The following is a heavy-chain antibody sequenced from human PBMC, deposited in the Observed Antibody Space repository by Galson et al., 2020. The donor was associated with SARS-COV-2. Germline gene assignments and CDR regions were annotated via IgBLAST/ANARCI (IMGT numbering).Heavy chain of an antibody. V-gene: IGHV1-2*04. CDR1: GYTFTGYY. Sequence: ASVKVSCKASGYTFTGYYMHWVRQAPGQGLEWMGWINPNSGGTKYAQKFQGWVTMTRDTSISTAYMELSRLRSDDTAVYYCARDQGGGSDYYYYGMDVWGQGTTVTVSS. J-gene: IGHJ6*02. CDR3: ARDQGGGSDYYYYGMDV. D-gene: IGHD5-12*01. CDR2: INPNSGGT.